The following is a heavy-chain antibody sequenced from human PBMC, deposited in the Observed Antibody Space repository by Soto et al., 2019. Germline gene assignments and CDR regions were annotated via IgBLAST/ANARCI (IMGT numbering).Heavy chain of an antibody. CDR2: IYYSGST. Sequence: QVQLQESGPGLVKPSQTLSLTCTVSGGSISSGDYYWSWIRQPPGKGLEWIGYIYYSGSTYYNPSLKSRVTISVDTSKNQFSLKLSSVTAADTAVYYCVAWGYYSDYYYGMDVWGQGTTVTVSS. CDR3: VAWGYYSDYYYGMDV. V-gene: IGHV4-30-4*01. J-gene: IGHJ6*02. D-gene: IGHD3-22*01. CDR1: GGSISSGDYY.